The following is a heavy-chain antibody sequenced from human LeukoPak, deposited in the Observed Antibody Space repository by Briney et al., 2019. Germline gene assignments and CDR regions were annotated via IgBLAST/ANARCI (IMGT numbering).Heavy chain of an antibody. J-gene: IGHJ4*02. CDR3: ARDRNTGSSYENLFVY. CDR1: GFTFSSYW. V-gene: IGHV3-74*01. CDR2: INSDGSST. Sequence: GGSLRLSCAASGFTFSSYWMHWVRQAPGKGLVWVSRINSDGSSTSYADSVKGRFTISRDNAKNTLYLQMNSLRAEDTSVYYCARDRNTGSSYENLFVYWGQGSLVTVSS. D-gene: IGHD1-26*01.